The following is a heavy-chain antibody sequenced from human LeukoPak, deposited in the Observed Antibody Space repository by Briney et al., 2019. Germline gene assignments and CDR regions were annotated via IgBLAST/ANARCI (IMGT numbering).Heavy chain of an antibody. J-gene: IGHJ4*02. CDR2: ISYDGSNK. Sequence: PGGSLRLSCAASGFTFSNAWMSWVRQAPGKGLEWVAVISYDGSNKYYADSVKGRFTISRDNSKNTLYLQMNSLRAEDTAVYYCAKAPDSSGWDYWGQGTLVTVSS. D-gene: IGHD6-19*01. V-gene: IGHV3-30*18. CDR1: GFTFSNAW. CDR3: AKAPDSSGWDY.